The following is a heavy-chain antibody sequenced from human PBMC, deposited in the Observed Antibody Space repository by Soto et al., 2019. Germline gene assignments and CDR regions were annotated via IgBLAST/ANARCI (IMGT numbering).Heavy chain of an antibody. CDR2: IDWDDDK. V-gene: IGHV2-70*01. D-gene: IGHD3-10*01. CDR3: ARIPVMVRGVGYGMDV. CDR1: GFSLSTSGMC. J-gene: IGHJ6*02. Sequence: SGPKLVKPTQTLTLTCTFPGFSLSTSGMCVSWIRQPPGKALEWLALIDWDDDKYYSTSLKTRLTISKDTSKNQVVLTMTNMDPVDTATYYCARIPVMVRGVGYGMDVWGQGTTVTVSS.